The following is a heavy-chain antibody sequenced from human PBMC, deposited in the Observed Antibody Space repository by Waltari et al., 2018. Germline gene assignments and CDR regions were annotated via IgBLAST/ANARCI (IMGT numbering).Heavy chain of an antibody. Sequence: QVQLVQSGAEVKKPGSSVKVSCKASGGNFSSYAISWVRQAPGQGLEWMGGIIPIFGTANYAQKFQGRVTITADESTSTAYMELSSLRSEDTAVYYCARGGVWSGYYRNWFDPWGQGTLVTVSS. V-gene: IGHV1-69*12. CDR3: ARGGVWSGYYRNWFDP. J-gene: IGHJ5*02. CDR1: GGNFSSYA. D-gene: IGHD3-3*01. CDR2: IIPIFGTA.